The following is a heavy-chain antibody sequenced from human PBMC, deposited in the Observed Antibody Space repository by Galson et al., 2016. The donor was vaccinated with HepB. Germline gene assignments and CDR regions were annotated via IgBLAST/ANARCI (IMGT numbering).Heavy chain of an antibody. J-gene: IGHJ4*02. CDR2: ISTSSSPI. CDR1: GITFNTYN. V-gene: IGHV3-21*01. D-gene: IGHD1-7*01. CDR3: ARIIKTGTTSHVDY. Sequence: SLRLSCAASGITFNTYNMVWVRQAPGKGLEWVSYISTSSSPISYRDSVKGRFTISRDNTKNSLYLQLNSLRAEGTAVYYCARIIKTGTTSHVDYWGQGTLVTVSS.